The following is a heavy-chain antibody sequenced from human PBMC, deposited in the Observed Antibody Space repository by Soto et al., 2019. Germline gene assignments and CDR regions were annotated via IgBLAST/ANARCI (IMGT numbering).Heavy chain of an antibody. CDR1: GYTFTSYG. CDR3: ARVGSSDYYYYYYMDV. CDR2: ISAYNGNT. V-gene: IGHV1-18*01. J-gene: IGHJ6*03. Sequence: ASVKVSCKASGYTFTSYGISWVRQAPGQGLEWMGWISAYNGNTSYAQKLQGRVTMTKNTSISTAYMELSSLRSEDTAVYYCARVGSSDYYYYYYMDVWGKGTTVTVSS. D-gene: IGHD1-26*01.